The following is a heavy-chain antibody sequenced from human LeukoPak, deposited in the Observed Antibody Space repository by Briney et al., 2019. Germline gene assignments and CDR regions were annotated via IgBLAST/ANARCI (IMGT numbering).Heavy chain of an antibody. V-gene: IGHV4-59*08. D-gene: IGHD6-19*01. CDR2: IYSSGNT. CDR3: ARQGYSSGWFDY. CDR1: GGSISSYY. J-gene: IGHJ4*02. Sequence: SETLSLTCSVSGGSISSYYWSWIRQPPGQGLEWIGYIYSSGNTNYNPSLKSRVAISVDTSKNQFSLNLGSVTAADAAVYYCARQGYSSGWFDYWGQGTLVTASS.